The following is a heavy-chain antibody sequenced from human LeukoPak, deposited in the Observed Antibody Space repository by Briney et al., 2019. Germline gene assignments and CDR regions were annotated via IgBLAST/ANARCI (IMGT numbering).Heavy chain of an antibody. CDR3: ARGFGGSYFTDY. CDR2: INPNSGDT. D-gene: IGHD1-26*01. Sequence: ASVKVSCTASGYTFTGYYMHWVRQAPGQGLEWMGWINPNSGDTNYAQNFQGRVTITRDTSISTAYMELSRLRSDDTAVYYCARGFGGSYFTDYWGQGTLVTVSS. V-gene: IGHV1-2*02. J-gene: IGHJ4*02. CDR1: GYTFTGYY.